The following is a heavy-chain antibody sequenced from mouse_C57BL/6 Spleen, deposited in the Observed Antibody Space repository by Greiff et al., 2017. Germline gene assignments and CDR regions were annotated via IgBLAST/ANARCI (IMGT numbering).Heavy chain of an antibody. CDR2: IDPEDGET. V-gene: IGHV14-2*01. J-gene: IGHJ3*01. CDR3: ARQELRRGAWFAY. Sequence: EVKLMESGAELVKPGASVKLSCTASGFNIKDYYMHWVKQRTEQGLEWIGRIDPEDGETKYAPKFQGKATITADTSSNTAYLQLSSLTSEDTAVYYCARQELRRGAWFAYWGQGTLVTVSA. D-gene: IGHD2-4*01. CDR1: GFNIKDYY.